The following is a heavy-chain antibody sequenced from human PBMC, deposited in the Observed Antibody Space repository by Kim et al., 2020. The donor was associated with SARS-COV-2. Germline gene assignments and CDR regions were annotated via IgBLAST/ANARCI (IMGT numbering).Heavy chain of an antibody. J-gene: IGHJ6*02. CDR3: ARDHAVNVAVVLNYYYYGMDV. CDR2: IKEDGSEK. V-gene: IGHV3-7*03. CDR1: GFSSSTYW. Sequence: GGSLRLSCVASGFSSSTYWMTWVRQAPGKGLEWVANIKEDGSEKYYVDSVEGRFTISRDNAKNSLYLEMSSLRPDDTAIYYCARDHAVNVAVVLNYYYYGMDVWGQGTTVTVSS. D-gene: IGHD6-19*01.